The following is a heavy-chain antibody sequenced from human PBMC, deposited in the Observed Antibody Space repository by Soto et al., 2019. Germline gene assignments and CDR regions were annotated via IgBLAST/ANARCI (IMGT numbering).Heavy chain of an antibody. CDR3: AREAYYYVSSEQAY. CDR1: GFNFSNYN. V-gene: IGHV3-11*06. CDR2: ISRSSSYT. Sequence: PGGSLRLSCAASGFNFSNYNMSWIRQATGKGLEWFSYISRSSSYTNYAHFVKGRFTISRDNAKTSLYLQMNSLRAEDTAVYYCAREAYYYVSSEQAYGGQGTLDTVSS. D-gene: IGHD3-22*01. J-gene: IGHJ4*02.